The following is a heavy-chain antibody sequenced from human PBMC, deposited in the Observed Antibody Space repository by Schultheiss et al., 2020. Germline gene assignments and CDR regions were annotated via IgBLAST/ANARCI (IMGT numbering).Heavy chain of an antibody. J-gene: IGHJ4*02. V-gene: IGHV4-28*01. CDR2: IYYSGST. D-gene: IGHD3-22*01. CDR1: GYSISSSNW. CDR3: ARNWYITMIVVVITTPSFGY. Sequence: SETLSLTCAVSGYSISSSNWWGWIRQPPGKGLEWIGYIYYSGSTYYNPSLKSRVTMSVDTSKNQFSLKLSSVTAVDTAVYYCARNWYITMIVVVITTPSFGYWGQGTLVTVSS.